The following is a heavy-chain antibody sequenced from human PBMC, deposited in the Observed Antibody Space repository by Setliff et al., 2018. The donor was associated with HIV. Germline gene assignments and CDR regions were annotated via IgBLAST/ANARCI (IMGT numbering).Heavy chain of an antibody. Sequence: ASVKVSCKASGYTFTIYSINWVRQAPGQGLGWMGSISGYNGNTNYAQKFQGRVTMTTDTSTSTAYMELRSLGSDDTAVYYCARGSSSIAAAYPDALDIWSQGTMVTVSS. CDR3: ARGSSSIAAAYPDALDI. J-gene: IGHJ3*02. CDR1: GYTFTIYS. CDR2: ISGYNGNT. D-gene: IGHD6-13*01. V-gene: IGHV1-18*01.